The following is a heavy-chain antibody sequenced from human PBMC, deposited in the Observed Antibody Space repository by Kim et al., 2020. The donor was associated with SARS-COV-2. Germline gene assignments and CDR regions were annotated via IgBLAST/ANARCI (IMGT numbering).Heavy chain of an antibody. CDR1: GGSVNSGYF. J-gene: IGHJ4*02. CDR3: ARVGFGSGSINYYFDL. CDR2: TSHSGTS. Sequence: SETLSLTCTVSGGSVNSGYFWSWIRQHPGKGLEWVGFTSHSGTSYYSPSLKSRGAISIDTSKNQFSLKLTSVTAADTAVYYCARVGFGSGSINYYFDLWGQGTLGTVSS. V-gene: IGHV4-31*03. D-gene: IGHD3-10*01.